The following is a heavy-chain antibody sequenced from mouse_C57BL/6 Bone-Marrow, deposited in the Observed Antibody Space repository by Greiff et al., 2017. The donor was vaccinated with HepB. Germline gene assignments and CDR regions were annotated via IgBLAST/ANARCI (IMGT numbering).Heavy chain of an antibody. V-gene: IGHV1-52*01. Sequence: QVQLQQPGAELVRPGSSVKLSCKASGYTFTSYWMHWVKQRPIQGLEWIGNIDPSDSETHYNQKFKDKATLTVDKSSSTAYMQLSSLTSEDSAVYYGARSRYYGRRDEGFAYWGQGTLVTVSA. CDR3: ARSRYYGRRDEGFAY. CDR2: IDPSDSET. D-gene: IGHD1-1*01. J-gene: IGHJ3*01. CDR1: GYTFTSYW.